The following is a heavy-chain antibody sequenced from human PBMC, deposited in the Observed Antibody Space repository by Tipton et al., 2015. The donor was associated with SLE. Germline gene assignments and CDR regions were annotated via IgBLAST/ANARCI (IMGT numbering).Heavy chain of an antibody. CDR3: AREGGVVVGAMGDGFDV. CDR1: GFTFSNYR. D-gene: IGHD2-15*01. V-gene: IGHV3-7*01. J-gene: IGHJ3*01. Sequence: SLRLSCAASGFTFSNYRMSWVRQAPGKGLEWVANIKQDGSEKFYVDPVKGRFTISRDNAKNSLYLQMNSLRAKDTAGYDCAREGGVVVGAMGDGFDVGCKGTMVTVSS. CDR2: IKQDGSEK.